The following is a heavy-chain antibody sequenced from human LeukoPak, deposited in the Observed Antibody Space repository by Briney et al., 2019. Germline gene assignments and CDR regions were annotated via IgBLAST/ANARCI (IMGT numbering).Heavy chain of an antibody. CDR1: GFTFSSYD. Sequence: GGSLRLSCAASGFTFSSYDMHWVRQVAGKGLEWVSSIGTIGDTFYPGSVKGRFTISRENAKNSVYLQMNSLRAGDTAVYYCARATVIGTVPVPGFLDVWGKGTTVTVSS. CDR3: ARATVIGTVPVPGFLDV. D-gene: IGHD6-19*01. J-gene: IGHJ6*04. V-gene: IGHV3-13*01. CDR2: IGTIGDT.